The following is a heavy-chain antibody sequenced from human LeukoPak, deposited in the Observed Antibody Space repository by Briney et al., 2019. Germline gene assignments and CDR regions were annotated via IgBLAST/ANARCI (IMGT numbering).Heavy chain of an antibody. CDR1: GYTFTSYG. V-gene: IGHV1-18*04. D-gene: IGHD5-18*01. Sequence: ASVKVSCKASGYTFTSYGISWVRQAPGQGLEWMGWISAYNGNTTYAQKLQGRVTMTTDTSTSTAYMELRSLRSDDTAVYYCARTIRGYSYGSPVDYWGQGTLVTVSP. J-gene: IGHJ4*02. CDR2: ISAYNGNT. CDR3: ARTIRGYSYGSPVDY.